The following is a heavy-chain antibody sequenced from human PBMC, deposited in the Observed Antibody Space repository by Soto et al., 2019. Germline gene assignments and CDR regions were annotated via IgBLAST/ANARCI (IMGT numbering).Heavy chain of an antibody. D-gene: IGHD3-10*01. CDR3: TRETFGAMDY. Sequence: EVQLVESGGGLVQPGGSLRLSCRDSGFTFSGDWMHWVRQAPGKGLDWVSRIDPYDTGISYADSVKGRFTISNDNAKSTLYLQMHSLRTEDTAVYYCTRETFGAMDYWGQGTLVTVSS. CDR1: GFTFSGDW. V-gene: IGHV3-74*01. J-gene: IGHJ4*02. CDR2: IDPYDTGI.